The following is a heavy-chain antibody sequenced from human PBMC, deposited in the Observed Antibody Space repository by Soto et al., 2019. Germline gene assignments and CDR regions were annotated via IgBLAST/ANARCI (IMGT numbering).Heavy chain of an antibody. V-gene: IGHV4-30-2*01. D-gene: IGHD3-3*01. CDR3: ARDLREYDFWSGYYLTSGFDP. CDR1: GGSISSGGYS. Sequence: SETLSLTCAVSGGSISSGGYSWSWIRQPPGKGLEWIGYIYHSGSTYYNPSLKSRVTISVDRSKNQFSLKLSSVTAADTAVYYCARDLREYDFWSGYYLTSGFDPWGQGTLVTVSS. CDR2: IYHSGST. J-gene: IGHJ5*02.